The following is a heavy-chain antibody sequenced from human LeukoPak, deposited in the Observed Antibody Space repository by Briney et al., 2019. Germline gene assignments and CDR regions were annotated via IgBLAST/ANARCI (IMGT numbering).Heavy chain of an antibody. J-gene: IGHJ3*02. CDR1: GFTVSINY. V-gene: IGHV3-53*04. CDR2: IYSGGGT. D-gene: IGHD2-21*01. Sequence: GGSLRLSCAASGFTVSINYMSWVRQAPGKGLEWVSVIYSGGGTFYSDSVKGRFTISRHNSKNTLYLQMNSLRAEDTAVYYCAKAGWYSAKTYATYDDAYDIWGRGTMVTVSS. CDR3: AKAGWYSAKTYATYDDAYDI.